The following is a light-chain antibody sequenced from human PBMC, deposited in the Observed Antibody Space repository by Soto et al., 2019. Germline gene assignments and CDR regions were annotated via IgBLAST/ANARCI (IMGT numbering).Light chain of an antibody. J-gene: IGKJ1*01. CDR3: QQYSNWPWT. CDR2: GVS. Sequence: EIVMTQSPATLSVSPGERSTLSCRASQSVSSDLAWYQQKPGQAPRLLIYGVSTRATGIPARFSGSGSGTEFILTISSLQSEDFAVYYCQQYSNWPWTFGQGTKVDIK. V-gene: IGKV3-15*01. CDR1: QSVSSD.